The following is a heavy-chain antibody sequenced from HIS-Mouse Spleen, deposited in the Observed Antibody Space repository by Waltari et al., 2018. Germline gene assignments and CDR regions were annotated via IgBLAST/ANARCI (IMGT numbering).Heavy chain of an antibody. CDR3: AKDRQWLVRIYFDY. Sequence: EVQLLESGGGLVQPGGSLRLSCAAAGSTFSSYALRWVRQAPGKGLEWVSAISGSGGSTYYADSVKGRFTISRDNSKNTLYLQMNSLRAEDTAVYYCAKDRQWLVRIYFDYWGQGTLVTVSS. J-gene: IGHJ4*02. CDR1: GSTFSSYA. CDR2: ISGSGGST. D-gene: IGHD6-19*01. V-gene: IGHV3-23*01.